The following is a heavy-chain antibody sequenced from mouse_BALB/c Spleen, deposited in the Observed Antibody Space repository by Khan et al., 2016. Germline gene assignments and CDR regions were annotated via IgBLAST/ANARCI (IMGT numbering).Heavy chain of an antibody. D-gene: IGHD2-3*01. CDR1: GFNIKDYY. J-gene: IGHJ3*01. CDR2: IDPENGNT. Sequence: VQLQQSGAELVRPGALVKLSCKASGFNIKDYYMHWVKQRPEQGLEWIGWIDPENGNTIYDPKFQGKASITADTSSNTAYLQLSSLTSEDTAVYYCARDGYYDRFAYWGQGTLVTVSA. CDR3: ARDGYYDRFAY. V-gene: IGHV14-1*02.